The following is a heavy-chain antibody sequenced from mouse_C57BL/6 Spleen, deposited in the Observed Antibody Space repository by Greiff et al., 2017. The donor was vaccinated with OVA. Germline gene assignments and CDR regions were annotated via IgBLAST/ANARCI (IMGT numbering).Heavy chain of an antibody. J-gene: IGHJ3*01. CDR2: IWSGGST. CDR3: ATSSYFAY. CDR1: GFSLTSYG. D-gene: IGHD1-1*01. V-gene: IGHV2-2*01. Sequence: QVQLKESGPGLVQPSQSLSITCTVSGFSLTSYGVHWVRQSPGKGLEWLGVIWSGGSTDYNAAFISRLSISKDNSKSKVFFKMNSLQADDTAIYYCATSSYFAYWGQGTLVTVSA.